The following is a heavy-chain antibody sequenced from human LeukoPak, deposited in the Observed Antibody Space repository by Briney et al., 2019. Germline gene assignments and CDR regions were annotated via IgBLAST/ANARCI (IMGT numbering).Heavy chain of an antibody. CDR2: INHSGSA. V-gene: IGHV4-34*01. Sequence: PSETLSLTCAVYGGSFSGYYWSWIRQPPGKGLEWIGEINHSGSANYNPSLKSRVTISVDTSKNQFSLKLSSVTAADTAVYYCARGDFGMATRDDAFDIWGQGTMVTVSS. D-gene: IGHD5-24*01. CDR3: ARGDFGMATRDDAFDI. J-gene: IGHJ3*02. CDR1: GGSFSGYY.